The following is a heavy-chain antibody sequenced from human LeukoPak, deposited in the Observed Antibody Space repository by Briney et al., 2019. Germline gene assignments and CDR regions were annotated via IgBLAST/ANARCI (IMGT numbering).Heavy chain of an antibody. CDR3: AKSRSSSSWPYFDY. Sequence: GGSLRLSCAASGFTFSSYGMHWVRQAPGKGLEWVAVIWYDGSNKYYADSVKGRFTISRDNSKNTLYLQMNSLRAEDTAVYYCAKSRSSSSWPYFDYWGQGTLVTVSS. CDR1: GFTFSSYG. CDR2: IWYDGSNK. J-gene: IGHJ4*02. D-gene: IGHD6-13*01. V-gene: IGHV3-33*06.